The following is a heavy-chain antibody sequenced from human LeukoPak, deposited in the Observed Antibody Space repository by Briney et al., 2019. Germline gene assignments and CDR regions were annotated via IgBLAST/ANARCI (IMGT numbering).Heavy chain of an antibody. Sequence: SETLSLTCAVYGGSFSGYYWSWIRQPPGKGLEWIGEINHSGSTNYNPSLKSRVTISVDTSKNQFSLKLSSVIAAETAVYYCARLRGSGYYYAYYFDYWGQGTLVTVSS. CDR1: GGSFSGYY. CDR3: ARLRGSGYYYAYYFDY. J-gene: IGHJ4*02. D-gene: IGHD3-22*01. V-gene: IGHV4-34*01. CDR2: INHSGST.